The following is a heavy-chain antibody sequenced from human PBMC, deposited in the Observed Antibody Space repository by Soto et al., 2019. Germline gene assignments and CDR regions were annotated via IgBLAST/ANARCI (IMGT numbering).Heavy chain of an antibody. Sequence: GGSLRLSCAASGFTFSSYGMHWVRQAPGKGLEWVAVISYDGSNKYYADSVKGRFTISRDNSKNTLYLQMNSLRAEDWAVYYCAKVGGCGLGAFDIWGQGTMVTVSS. J-gene: IGHJ3*02. CDR2: ISYDGSNK. CDR3: AKVGGCGLGAFDI. CDR1: GFTFSSYG. V-gene: IGHV3-30*18. D-gene: IGHD1-26*01.